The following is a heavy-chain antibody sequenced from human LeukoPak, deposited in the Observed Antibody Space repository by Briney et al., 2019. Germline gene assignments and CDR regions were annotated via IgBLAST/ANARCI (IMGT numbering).Heavy chain of an antibody. J-gene: IGHJ6*02. CDR3: ARDQLVLSYYYGMDV. D-gene: IGHD6-13*01. CDR2: ISSNGGIT. V-gene: IGHV3-64*01. CDR1: GFTFSSYA. Sequence: GGSLRPSCAASGFTFSSYAMHWVRQAPGKGLEYVSAISSNGGITYYANSVEGRFTISRDNSKNTLYLQMGSLRAEDMAVYYCARDQLVLSYYYGMDVWGQGTLVTVSS.